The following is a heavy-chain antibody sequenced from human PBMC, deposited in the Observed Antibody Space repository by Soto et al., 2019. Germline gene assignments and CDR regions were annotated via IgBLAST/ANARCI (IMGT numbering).Heavy chain of an antibody. CDR1: GFTYNNYA. CDR2: ISSSGYSA. CDR3: EKGSVVVAAKFES. V-gene: IGHV3-23*01. D-gene: IGHD2-21*02. J-gene: IGHJ4*02. Sequence: EVQLLESGGALVQPGVSLSLSCAASGFTYNNYAMGWVRQAPGKGLEWVSAISSSGYSAYYADSVKGRFTSSRDNSRNTMFLQMNKLSAEDTAVYYCEKGSVVVAAKFESCGQGTQVTVSS.